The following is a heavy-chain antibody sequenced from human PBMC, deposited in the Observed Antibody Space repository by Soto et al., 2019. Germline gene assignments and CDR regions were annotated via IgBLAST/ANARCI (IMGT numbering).Heavy chain of an antibody. J-gene: IGHJ6*02. CDR2: IIPIFGTA. Sequence: SVKVSCKASGGTFSSYAISWVRQAPGQRLEWMGGIIPIFGTANYAQKFQGRVTITADKSTSTAYMELSSLRSEDTAVYYCASPAHFWSGYRYYYGMDVWGQGTTVTVSS. CDR3: ASPAHFWSGYRYYYGMDV. D-gene: IGHD3-3*01. V-gene: IGHV1-69*06. CDR1: GGTFSSYA.